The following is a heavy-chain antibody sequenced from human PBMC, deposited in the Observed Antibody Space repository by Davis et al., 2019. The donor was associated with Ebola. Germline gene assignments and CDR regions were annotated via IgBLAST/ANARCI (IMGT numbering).Heavy chain of an antibody. CDR3: ARGLPFQLLYVDLYYYGMDV. V-gene: IGHV4-34*01. D-gene: IGHD2-2*02. CDR1: GGSFSGHY. J-gene: IGHJ6*02. CDR2: INHSGST. Sequence: MPGGSLRLSCAVYGGSFSGHYWSWIRQPPGKALEWIGEINHSGSTNYNPSLKSRVTISVDTSKNQFSLKLSAVTAADTAVYYCARGLPFQLLYVDLYYYGMDVWGQGTTVTVSS.